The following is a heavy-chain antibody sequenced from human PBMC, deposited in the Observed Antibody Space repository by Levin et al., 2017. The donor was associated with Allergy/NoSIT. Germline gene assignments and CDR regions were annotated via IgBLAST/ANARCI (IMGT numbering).Heavy chain of an antibody. J-gene: IGHJ3*02. CDR1: GFTFRDYV. CDR3: AKDIYSSPRRTFDI. CDR2: ISGSGGTT. D-gene: IGHD4-11*01. V-gene: IGHV3-23*01. Sequence: QPGGSLRLSCAASGFTFRDYVMNWVRQAPGKGPEWVSVISGSGGTTYYAESVKGRFTISRDNPKNTVYLQMNSLRAEDTALYYCAKDIYSSPRRTFDIWGRGTMVTVSS.